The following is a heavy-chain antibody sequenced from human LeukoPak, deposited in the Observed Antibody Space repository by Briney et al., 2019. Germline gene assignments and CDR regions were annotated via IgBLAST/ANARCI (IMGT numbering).Heavy chain of an antibody. D-gene: IGHD2-2*01. J-gene: IGHJ4*02. CDR1: GFTFSCYA. CDR3: AKVRVPAAKLYYFDY. V-gene: IGHV3-23*01. Sequence: GGSLRLSCAASGFTFSCYAMSWVRQAPGKGLEWVSAISGSGGGTYYADSVKGRFTISRDNSKNTLYLQMNSLRAEDTAVYYCAKVRVPAAKLYYFDYWGQGTLVTVSS. CDR2: ISGSGGGT.